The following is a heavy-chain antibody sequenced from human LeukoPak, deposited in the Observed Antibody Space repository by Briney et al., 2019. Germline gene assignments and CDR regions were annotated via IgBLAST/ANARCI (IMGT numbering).Heavy chain of an antibody. V-gene: IGHV3-74*01. Sequence: GGSLRLSCAASGLTFSSHWMHWVRQAPGKGLVWVSRITNDGSSTTYADSVKGRFTISRDNAKNMLYLQVNSLRAEDTAVYYCATQQRGNPAYWGQGTLVTVSS. D-gene: IGHD1-14*01. CDR1: GLTFSSHW. CDR3: ATQQRGNPAY. CDR2: ITNDGSST. J-gene: IGHJ4*02.